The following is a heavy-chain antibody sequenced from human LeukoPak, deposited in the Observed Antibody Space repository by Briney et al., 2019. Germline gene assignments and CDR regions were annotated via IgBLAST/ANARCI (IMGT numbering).Heavy chain of an antibody. CDR2: IGAAGSTI. CDR3: ARDSSTYAGPPDY. V-gene: IGHV3-48*01. CDR1: GFTFSSYS. J-gene: IGHJ4*02. D-gene: IGHD2-2*01. Sequence: GGSLRVSCAASGFTFSSYSMNWVRQAPGKGLEWVSYIGAAGSTIYYADSVKGRFTISRDNAKNSLFLQMNSLRAEDTAVYYCARDSSTYAGPPDYWGQGTLVTVSS.